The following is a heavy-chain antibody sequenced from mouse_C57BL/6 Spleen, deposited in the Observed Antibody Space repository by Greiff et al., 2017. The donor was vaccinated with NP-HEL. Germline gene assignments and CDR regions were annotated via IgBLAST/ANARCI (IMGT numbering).Heavy chain of an antibody. CDR2: INPNNGGT. CDR3: ARENYGYDVEGD. Sequence: EVQLQQSGPELVKPGASVKISCKASGYTFTDYYMNWVKQSHGKSLEWIGDINPNNGGTSYNQKFKGKATLTVDKSSSTAYMELRSLTSEDSAVYYWARENYGYDVEGDWGQGTTLTVSS. J-gene: IGHJ2*01. V-gene: IGHV1-26*01. CDR1: GYTFTDYY. D-gene: IGHD2-2*01.